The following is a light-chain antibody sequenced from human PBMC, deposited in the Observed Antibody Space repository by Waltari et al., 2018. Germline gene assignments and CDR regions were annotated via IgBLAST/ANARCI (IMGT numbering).Light chain of an antibody. CDR2: AVS. Sequence: AIQMTQFPSSLSASVGDRVTIPCRASQALRNRNDLGWYQQKPGKAPKLLIHAVSTLQSGVPSRFSGSGSGADFTLTISRLQPEDFATYYCLQDSYYPFTFGQGTNLEIK. J-gene: IGKJ2*01. CDR3: LQDSYYPFT. V-gene: IGKV1-6*02. CDR1: QALRNRND.